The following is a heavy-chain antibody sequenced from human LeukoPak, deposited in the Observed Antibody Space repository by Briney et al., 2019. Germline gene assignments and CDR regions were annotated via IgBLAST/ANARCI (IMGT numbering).Heavy chain of an antibody. CDR3: ARYSSSSREDY. Sequence: SETLSLTCTVSGGSISGYYWSWIRQPPGKGLEWIGYIYYSGSTNYNPSLKSRVTISVDTSKNQFSLKLSSVTAADTAVYYCARYSSSSREDYWGQGTLVTVSS. J-gene: IGHJ4*02. CDR2: IYYSGST. D-gene: IGHD6-13*01. CDR1: GGSISGYY. V-gene: IGHV4-59*08.